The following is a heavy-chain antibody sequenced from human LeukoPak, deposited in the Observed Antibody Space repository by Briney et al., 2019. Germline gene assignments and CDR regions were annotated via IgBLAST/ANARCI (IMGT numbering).Heavy chain of an antibody. CDR3: ARRGSGSGYYFDY. V-gene: IGHV3-23*01. D-gene: IGHD6-19*01. Sequence: GGSLRLSCAASGFTFSSTSMSWVRQAPGKGLEWVAVTVGGGDGTYYADSVKGRFTISRENVKNSLYLQMNSLRAEDTAVYYCARRGSGSGYYFDYWGQGTLVTVSS. J-gene: IGHJ4*02. CDR2: TVGGGDGT. CDR1: GFTFSSTS.